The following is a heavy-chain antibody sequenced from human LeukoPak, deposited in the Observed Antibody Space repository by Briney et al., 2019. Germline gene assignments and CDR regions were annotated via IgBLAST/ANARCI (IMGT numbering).Heavy chain of an antibody. Sequence: GGSLRLSCAASGFTFSSYAMHWVRQAPGKGLEWVAFIRYDGSNKFYADSVKGRFTISRDNSKNTLYLQMNSLRAEDTAVYYCAKEMATKLGFDYWGQGTLVTVSS. CDR1: GFTFSSYA. CDR2: IRYDGSNK. J-gene: IGHJ4*02. V-gene: IGHV3-30*02. D-gene: IGHD5-24*01. CDR3: AKEMATKLGFDY.